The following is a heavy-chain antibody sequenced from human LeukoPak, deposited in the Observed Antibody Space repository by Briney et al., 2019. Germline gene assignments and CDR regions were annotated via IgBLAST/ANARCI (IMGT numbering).Heavy chain of an antibody. J-gene: IGHJ4*02. Sequence: PGRSLRLSCAASGFTFSSYGMHWVRQAPGKGLEWVAVIWYDGSNKYYADSVKGRFTISRDNSKNTLYLHMNSLRAEDTAVYYCARDYGGGPLDYWGQGSLVTVSS. CDR1: GFTFSSYG. V-gene: IGHV3-33*01. CDR2: IWYDGSNK. CDR3: ARDYGGGPLDY. D-gene: IGHD4-23*01.